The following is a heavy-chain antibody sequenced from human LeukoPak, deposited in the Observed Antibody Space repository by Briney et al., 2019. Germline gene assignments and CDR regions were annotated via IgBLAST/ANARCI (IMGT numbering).Heavy chain of an antibody. CDR3: ARHQRDYGDYVPRYMDV. Sequence: SETLSLTCTVSGGSISGYYWSWLRQPPGKGLEWIGYIYYSVNTNYNPSLKSRVTIVGDTSKNQFSLKLSSVTAAGTAVYYCARHQRDYGDYVPRYMDVWGKGTTLTVSS. J-gene: IGHJ6*03. V-gene: IGHV4-59*08. D-gene: IGHD4-17*01. CDR1: GGSISGYY. CDR2: IYYSVNT.